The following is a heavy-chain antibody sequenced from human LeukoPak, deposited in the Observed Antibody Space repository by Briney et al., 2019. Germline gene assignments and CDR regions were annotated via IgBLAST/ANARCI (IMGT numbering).Heavy chain of an antibody. D-gene: IGHD2-2*01. CDR1: GFIFTKYW. CDR2: ISYDGSNK. Sequence: HSGGSLRLSCAASGFIFTKYWMHWVRQAPGKGLEWVAVISYDGSNKYYADSVKGRFTISRDNSKNTLYLQMNSLRAEDTAVYYCARDFIVVVPAAIMGIFDYWGQGTLVTVSS. V-gene: IGHV3-30-3*01. J-gene: IGHJ4*02. CDR3: ARDFIVVVPAAIMGIFDY.